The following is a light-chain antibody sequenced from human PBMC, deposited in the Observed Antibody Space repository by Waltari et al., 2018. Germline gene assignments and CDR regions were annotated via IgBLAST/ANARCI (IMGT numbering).Light chain of an antibody. CDR2: EDN. Sequence: SYDLTQPTSVSVSPGQTASIPCSGAELGAQHVSWFQQKPGQSPVLVIDEDNKRPSGIPEGISGSNSGNTATLAISRTQAMDEADYYCQAWDSSSHVTFGGGSKLTVL. V-gene: IGLV3-1*01. CDR3: QAWDSSSHVT. CDR1: ELGAQH. J-gene: IGLJ2*01.